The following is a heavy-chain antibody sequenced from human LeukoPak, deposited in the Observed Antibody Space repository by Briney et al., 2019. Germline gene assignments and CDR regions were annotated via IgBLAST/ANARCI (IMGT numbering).Heavy chain of an antibody. D-gene: IGHD1-26*01. CDR1: GYTLTELS. Sequence: ASGKVSCKVSGYTLTELSMHWVRQAPGKGLEWMGGFDPEDGETIYAQKFQGRVTMTEDTSTDTAYMELSSLRSEDTAVYYCATGFYSTNIVGAPVSFDYWGQGTLATVSS. J-gene: IGHJ4*02. CDR2: FDPEDGET. CDR3: ATGFYSTNIVGAPVSFDY. V-gene: IGHV1-24*01.